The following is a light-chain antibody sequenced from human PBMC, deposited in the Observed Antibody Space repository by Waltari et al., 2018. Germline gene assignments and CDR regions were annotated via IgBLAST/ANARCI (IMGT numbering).Light chain of an antibody. V-gene: IGLV2-23*02. Sequence: SALTQPAPVSGSLGQSITLSCSGSTSDVGSGNLVSWYQQFPGTVPKLIIYEVTKRPSGVSSRFSGSKSGNMASLTISGLQPEDEADYYCCSYRIGSTPGVFGGGTKVTVL. CDR1: TSDVGSGNL. J-gene: IGLJ3*02. CDR2: EVT. CDR3: CSYRIGSTPGV.